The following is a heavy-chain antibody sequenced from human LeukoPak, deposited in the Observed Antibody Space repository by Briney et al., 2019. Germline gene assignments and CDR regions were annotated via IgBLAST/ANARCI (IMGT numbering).Heavy chain of an antibody. CDR2: IYYTGTT. V-gene: IGHV4-59*08. CDR1: GGSVSDYY. Sequence: SETLSLTCTVSGGSVSDYYWSWIRQSPGKGLEWIGYIYYTGTTSYNPSLRSRVTMSADTSKNQFSLRLSSVTAADAAIFYCARLGGRGHGSGDYEDGAEYFQHWGQGTLVTVSS. CDR3: ARLGGRGHGSGDYEDGAEYFQH. D-gene: IGHD4-17*01. J-gene: IGHJ1*01.